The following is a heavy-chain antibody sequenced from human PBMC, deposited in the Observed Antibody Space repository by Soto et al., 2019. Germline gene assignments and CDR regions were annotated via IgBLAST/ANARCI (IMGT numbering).Heavy chain of an antibody. CDR2: VSESSATI. CDR3: AKKVPGTNNPFDF. CDR1: GFTFSSYT. V-gene: IGHV3-23*01. Sequence: EVQLLESGGNFVQPGGSLRLSCAASGFTFSSYTMGWVRQAPGKGLEWVSSVSESSATIYYADSVKGRFTISRDNSKNTLYLQMNSLRAEDTAVYFCAKKVPGTNNPFDFWGQGTLVTVSS. D-gene: IGHD2-8*01. J-gene: IGHJ4*02.